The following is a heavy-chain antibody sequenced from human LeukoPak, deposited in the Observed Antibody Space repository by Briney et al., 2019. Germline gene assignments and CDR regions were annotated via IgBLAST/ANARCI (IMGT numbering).Heavy chain of an antibody. J-gene: IGHJ6*02. CDR2: IYYSGST. CDR1: GGSISSYY. Sequence: SETLSLTCTVSGGSISSYYWSWIRQPPGKGLEWIGYIYYSGSTNYNPSLKSRVTISVDTSNNQFSLKLSSVTAADTAVYYCARPLITVVRGDDAQKYSYYGMDVWGQGTTVTVSS. CDR3: ARPLITVVRGDDAQKYSYYGMDV. D-gene: IGHD3-10*01. V-gene: IGHV4-59*01.